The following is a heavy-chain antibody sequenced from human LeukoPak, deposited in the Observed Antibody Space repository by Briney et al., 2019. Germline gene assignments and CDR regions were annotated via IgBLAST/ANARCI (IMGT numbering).Heavy chain of an antibody. D-gene: IGHD6-13*01. CDR1: GGSISSSSYY. J-gene: IGHJ4*02. CDR3: ASLSRIAAAGFDY. V-gene: IGHV4-39*01. CDR2: IYYSGST. Sequence: PSETLSLTCTVSGGSISSSSYYWGWIRQPPGKGLEWIGSIYYSGSTYYNPSLKSRVTISVDTSKNQFSLKLSSVTAADTAVYYCASLSRIAAAGFDYWGQGTLVTVSS.